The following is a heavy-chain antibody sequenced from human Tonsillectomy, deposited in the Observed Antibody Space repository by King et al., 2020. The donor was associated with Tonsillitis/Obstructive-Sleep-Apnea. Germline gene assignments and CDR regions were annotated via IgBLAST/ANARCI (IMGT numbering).Heavy chain of an antibody. V-gene: IGHV3-53*01. J-gene: IGHJ4*02. CDR3: ARSPVSRSSFYFDY. CDR1: GFTVGTNY. Sequence: VQLVESGGGLIQPGGSLRLSCAASGFTVGTNYMNWVRQAPGKGLEWVSVIYSGDSTYYADSVKGRFTISRDNSKNPLYLQMSSLRAEDTAVYYCARSPVSRSSFYFDYWGLGTLVTVSS. D-gene: IGHD6-6*01. CDR2: IYSGDST.